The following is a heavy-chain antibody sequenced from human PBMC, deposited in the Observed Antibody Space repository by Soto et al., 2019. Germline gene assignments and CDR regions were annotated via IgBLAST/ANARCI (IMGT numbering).Heavy chain of an antibody. D-gene: IGHD6-13*01. CDR3: ARTGSRRENDFDY. V-gene: IGHV2-70*01. CDR2: IDWDDDK. CDR1: MS. Sequence: MSVNWIRQPPGKGLEWLALIDWDDDKYYSTSLKTRLTISKDTSKNQVVLTMTNMDPVDTASFYCARTGSRRENDFDYSGQGTLGTVSS. J-gene: IGHJ4*02.